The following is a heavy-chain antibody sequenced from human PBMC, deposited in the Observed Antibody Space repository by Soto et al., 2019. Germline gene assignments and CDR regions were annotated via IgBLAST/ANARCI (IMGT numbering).Heavy chain of an antibody. Sequence: ASVKVSCKASGYTFTSYDINWVRQATGQGLEWMGWMNPNSGNTGYAQKFQGRVTMTRNTSISTAYMELSSLRSEDTAVYYCARGPSEILRFLEWLSITPWGQGTPVTVSS. D-gene: IGHD3-3*01. CDR1: GYTFTSYD. CDR2: MNPNSGNT. J-gene: IGHJ5*02. CDR3: ARGPSEILRFLEWLSITP. V-gene: IGHV1-8*01.